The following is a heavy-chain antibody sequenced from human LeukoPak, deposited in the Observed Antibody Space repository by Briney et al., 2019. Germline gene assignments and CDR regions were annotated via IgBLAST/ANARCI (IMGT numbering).Heavy chain of an antibody. CDR1: GFTFSSYA. D-gene: IGHD5-12*01. J-gene: IGHJ3*02. Sequence: GRSLRLSCAASGFTFSSYAMHWVRQAPGKGLEWVAVISYDGSNKYYADSVKGRFTISRDNSKNTLYLQMNSLRAEDTAVYYCARAPGFGGYDSNAFDIWGQGTMVTVSS. V-gene: IGHV3-30*04. CDR3: ARAPGFGGYDSNAFDI. CDR2: ISYDGSNK.